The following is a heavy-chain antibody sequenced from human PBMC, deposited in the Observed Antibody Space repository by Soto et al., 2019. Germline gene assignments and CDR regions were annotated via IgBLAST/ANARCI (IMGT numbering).Heavy chain of an antibody. CDR3: ARNFPYYESSDSYFDY. J-gene: IGHJ4*02. Sequence: PSQTLSLTCVISGDSVSGNSAAWNWIRQSPSRGLEWLGRTYYRSKWYNDYAVSVKSRITVTTDTSKNQFSLHLNSVTPEDTAVYYGARNFPYYESSDSYFDYGSQGALVTVSS. CDR2: TYYRSKWYN. CDR1: GDSVSGNSAA. D-gene: IGHD3-16*01. V-gene: IGHV6-1*01.